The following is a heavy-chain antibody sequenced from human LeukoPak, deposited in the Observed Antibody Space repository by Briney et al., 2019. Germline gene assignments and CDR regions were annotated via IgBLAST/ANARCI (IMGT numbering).Heavy chain of an antibody. D-gene: IGHD2-2*02. J-gene: IGHJ4*02. Sequence: SETLSLTCTVSGGSISSYYWSWIRQPAGKGLEWIGRIYTSGSTNYNPSLKSRVTMSVDTSENQFSLKLSSVTAADTAVYYCARGTPNQLLYHPFDYWGQGTLVTVSS. CDR1: GGSISSYY. CDR2: IYTSGST. V-gene: IGHV4-4*07. CDR3: ARGTPNQLLYHPFDY.